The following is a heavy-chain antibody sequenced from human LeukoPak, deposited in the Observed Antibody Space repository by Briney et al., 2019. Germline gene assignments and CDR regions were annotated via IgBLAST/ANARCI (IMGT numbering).Heavy chain of an antibody. CDR2: FYSSVNT. D-gene: IGHD1-7*01. V-gene: IGHV4-4*07. J-gene: IGHJ4*02. CDR1: GDSISNYY. CDR3: ARRGNWNYVLDN. Sequence: SETLSLTCIVSGDSISNYYWSWIRQPAGKGLEWIGRFYSSVNTNYNPSLKSRVTMSVDTSQNQFSLKLSSVTAADTAVYYCARRGNWNYVLDNWGQGTLAIVSS.